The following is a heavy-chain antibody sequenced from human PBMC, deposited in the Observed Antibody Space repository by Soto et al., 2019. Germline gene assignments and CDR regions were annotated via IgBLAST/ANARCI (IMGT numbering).Heavy chain of an antibody. CDR2: INHSGST. J-gene: IGHJ5*02. CDR3: ARVAAYYYGSMGFDP. CDR1: GGSFIGYY. Sequence: PSETLSLTCAVYGGSFIGYYWSWILQPPWKGLEWIGEINHSGSTNYNPSLKSRVTISVDTSKNQFSLKLSSVTAADTAVYYCARVAAYYYGSMGFDPWGQGTLVTVSS. V-gene: IGHV4-34*01. D-gene: IGHD3-10*01.